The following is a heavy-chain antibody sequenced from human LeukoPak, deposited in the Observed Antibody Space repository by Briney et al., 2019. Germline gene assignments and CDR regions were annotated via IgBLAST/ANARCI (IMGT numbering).Heavy chain of an antibody. V-gene: IGHV1-8*01. J-gene: IGHJ4*02. D-gene: IGHD5-18*01. CDR1: GYTFTSYD. CDR2: MNSNSGNT. CDR3: ARGANTAFGY. Sequence: ASVKVSCKASGYTFTSYDINWVRQATGQGLEWMGWMNSNSGNTGYAQKFQGRVTMTRNTSISTAYMELSSLRSEDTAVYYRARGANTAFGYWGQGTLVTVSS.